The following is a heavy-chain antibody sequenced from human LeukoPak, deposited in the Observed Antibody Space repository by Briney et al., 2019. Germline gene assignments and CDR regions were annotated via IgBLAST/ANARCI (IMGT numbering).Heavy chain of an antibody. V-gene: IGHV4-34*01. CDR1: GGSFSGYY. CDR2: INHSGST. D-gene: IGHD5-12*01. J-gene: IGHJ6*03. CDR3: ARVYSGYDTIYYYYYMDV. Sequence: SSETLSLTCAVYGGSFSGYYWSWIRQPPGKGLEWIGEINHSGSTNYNPYLKSRVTISVDTSKNQFSLKLSSVTAADTAVYYCARVYSGYDTIYYYYYMDVWGKGTTVTVSS.